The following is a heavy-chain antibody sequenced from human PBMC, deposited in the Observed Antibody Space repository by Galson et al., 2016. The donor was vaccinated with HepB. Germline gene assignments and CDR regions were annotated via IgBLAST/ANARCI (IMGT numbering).Heavy chain of an antibody. D-gene: IGHD1-7*01. J-gene: IGHJ4*02. V-gene: IGHV3-7*01. CDR1: GFSFDKYW. CDR3: ARDSSGTGTTFYFDY. CDR2: IKYGGSAK. Sequence: SLRLSCAASGFSFDKYWMSWVRQAPGKGLEWVANIKYGGSAKDYVDSVKGRLTISRDNAKNALSLQMNSLRAEDTAVYYCARDSSGTGTTFYFDYWGQGALVTVSS.